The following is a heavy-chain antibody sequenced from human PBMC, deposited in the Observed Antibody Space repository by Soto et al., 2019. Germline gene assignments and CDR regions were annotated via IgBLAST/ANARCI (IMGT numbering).Heavy chain of an antibody. D-gene: IGHD5-12*01. V-gene: IGHV1-69*13. Sequence: SVKVSCKASGGTFSSYAISWVRQAPGQGLEWMGGIIPIFGTANYAQKFQGRVTITADESTSTAYMELSSLRSEDTAVYYCARRGSRDGYNWFDYWGQGTLVTVSS. CDR2: IIPIFGTA. CDR3: ARRGSRDGYNWFDY. CDR1: GGTFSSYA. J-gene: IGHJ4*02.